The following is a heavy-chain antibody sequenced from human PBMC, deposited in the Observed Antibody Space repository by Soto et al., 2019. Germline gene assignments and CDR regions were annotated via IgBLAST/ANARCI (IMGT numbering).Heavy chain of an antibody. Sequence: PGGSLRLSCAASGFTFSTYAMTWVRQAPGKGLEWVSAISPSNGNTYYADSVKGRFTISRDNAKNSLYLQMNSLRAEDTAVYYCARDSPPYDHYGMDVWGQGTTVTVSS. J-gene: IGHJ6*02. V-gene: IGHV3-21*01. CDR2: ISPSNGNT. CDR1: GFTFSTYA. CDR3: ARDSPPYDHYGMDV.